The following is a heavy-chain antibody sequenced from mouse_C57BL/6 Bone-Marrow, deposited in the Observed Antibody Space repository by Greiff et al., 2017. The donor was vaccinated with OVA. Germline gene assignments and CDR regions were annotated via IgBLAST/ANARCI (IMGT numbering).Heavy chain of an antibody. CDR1: GYTFNTYP. V-gene: IGHV1-47*01. CDR2: FHPYNDDT. J-gene: IGHJ3*01. D-gene: IGHD2-5*01. Sequence: VQLQQSGAELVKPGASVKMSCKASGYTFNTYPIEWMKQNHGKSLEWIGNFHPYNDDTTNNEKFKGKATLTVEKSSRTVYLEISRLTSDDSAVFFCARDYSNYPFAFWGQGTLVTVSA. CDR3: ARDYSNYPFAF.